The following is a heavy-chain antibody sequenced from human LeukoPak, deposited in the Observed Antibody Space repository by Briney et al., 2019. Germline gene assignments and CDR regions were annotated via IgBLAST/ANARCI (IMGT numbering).Heavy chain of an antibody. Sequence: EGSLRLSCAASGFTFSSYAMHWVRQAPGKGLEWVAVISYDGSNKYYADSVKGRFTISRDNSKNTLYLQMNSLRAEDTAVYYCARDGYYYDSSGYYYIIYYYYMDVWGKGTTVTVSS. CDR2: ISYDGSNK. J-gene: IGHJ6*03. CDR3: ARDGYYYDSSGYYYIIYYYYMDV. D-gene: IGHD3-22*01. CDR1: GFTFSSYA. V-gene: IGHV3-30*01.